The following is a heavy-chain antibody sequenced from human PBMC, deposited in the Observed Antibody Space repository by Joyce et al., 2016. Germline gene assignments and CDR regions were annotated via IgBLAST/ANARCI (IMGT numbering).Heavy chain of an antibody. V-gene: IGHV4-61*01. J-gene: IGHJ6*02. Sequence: HLQESGPGLVKPSETLSLTCTISGDSFSDTSYYWTWIRQPPGKGLEWLGFMYNNEPIHYNPSLGGRLSIAAGAAKKQFSLRLTSVTSADTAVYYCATSLPSRVGGFQFFGMDVWGQVTTVIVS. CDR1: GDSFSDTSYY. CDR3: ATSLPSRVGGFQFFGMDV. D-gene: IGHD3-10*01. CDR2: MYNNEPI.